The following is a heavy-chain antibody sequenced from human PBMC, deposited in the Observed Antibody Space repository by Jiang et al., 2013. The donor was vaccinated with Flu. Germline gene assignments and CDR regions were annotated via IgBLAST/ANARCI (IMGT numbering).Heavy chain of an antibody. Sequence: AEVKKPGESLRSPVRVLDTALPANWISWVRQMPGKGLEWMGRIDPSDSYTNYSPSFQGHVTISDDKSISTAYLQWSSLKASDTAMYYCARQWESEDYWGQGTLVTVSS. J-gene: IGHJ4*02. CDR1: DTALPANW. D-gene: IGHD1-26*01. CDR2: IDPSDSYT. CDR3: ARQWESEDY. V-gene: IGHV5-10-1*01.